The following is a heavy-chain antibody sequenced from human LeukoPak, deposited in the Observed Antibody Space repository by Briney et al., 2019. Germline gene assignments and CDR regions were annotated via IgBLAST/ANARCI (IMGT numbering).Heavy chain of an antibody. CDR1: GFTFSSYS. CDR3: ARGGSSYDYFDY. Sequence: PGGSLRLSCAASGFTFSSYSMTWVRQAPGKGLEWVSSISSSSSYIYYADSVKGRFTISRDNAKNSLYLQMNSLRAEDTAVYYCARGGSSYDYFDYWGQGTLVTVSS. V-gene: IGHV3-21*01. D-gene: IGHD6-13*01. J-gene: IGHJ4*02. CDR2: ISSSSSYI.